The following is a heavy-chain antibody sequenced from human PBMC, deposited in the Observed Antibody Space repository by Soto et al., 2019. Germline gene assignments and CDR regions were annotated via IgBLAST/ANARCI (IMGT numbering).Heavy chain of an antibody. CDR3: ARASIVATILAFDI. Sequence: ASVKVSCKASGYSFTSYYIHWVRQAPGQGLEWMALINPSGGSTSYAQKFQGRVTMTRDTSTSTVYMELSSLRSEDTALYYCARASIVATILAFDISGQGTMVTVSS. CDR2: INPSGGST. CDR1: GYSFTSYY. D-gene: IGHD5-12*01. J-gene: IGHJ3*02. V-gene: IGHV1-46*03.